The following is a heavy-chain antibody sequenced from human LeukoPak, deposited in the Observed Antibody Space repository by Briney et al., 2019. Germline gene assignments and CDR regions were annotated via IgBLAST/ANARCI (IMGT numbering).Heavy chain of an antibody. J-gene: IGHJ5*02. V-gene: IGHV3-15*01. CDR3: ARDPYSGYCSSTSCSNWFDP. D-gene: IGHD2-2*01. CDR2: IKSKGDGGTT. Sequence: GGSLRLSCAASGFIFSNAYITWVRQAPGKGLEWVGRIKSKGDGGTTDYAAPVKDRFTISRDGSKNTLYLQMNSLRAEDTAVYYCARDPYSGYCSSTSCSNWFDPWGQGTLVTVSS. CDR1: GFIFSNAY.